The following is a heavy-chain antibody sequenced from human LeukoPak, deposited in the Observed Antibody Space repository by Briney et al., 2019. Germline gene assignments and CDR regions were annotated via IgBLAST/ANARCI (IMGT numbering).Heavy chain of an antibody. CDR2: IWYGGSNK. CDR1: GFTFSSYG. D-gene: IGHD4-11*01. V-gene: IGHV3-30*02. J-gene: IGHJ5*02. CDR3: AKGDDYSNRWFDP. Sequence: GGSLRLSCAASGFTFSSYGMHWVRQAPGKGLEWVAVIWYGGSNKYYADSVKGRFTISRDNSKNTLYLQMNSLRAEDTAVYYCAKGDDYSNRWFDPWGQGTLVTVSS.